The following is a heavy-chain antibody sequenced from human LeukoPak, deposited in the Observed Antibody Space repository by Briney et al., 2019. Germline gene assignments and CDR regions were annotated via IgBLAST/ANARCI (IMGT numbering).Heavy chain of an antibody. CDR3: ARGASPYYDVWSGFRDAFDI. D-gene: IGHD3-3*01. J-gene: IGHJ3*02. V-gene: IGHV4-34*01. Sequence: SETLSLTCAVYGGSFSGYYWSWIRQPPGKGLEWIGEINHRGSTTYTPSLKSRVTISVDTSKDQFSLKLSSVTAADTAVYYCARGASPYYDVWSGFRDAFDIWGQGTMVTVSS. CDR1: GGSFSGYY. CDR2: INHRGST.